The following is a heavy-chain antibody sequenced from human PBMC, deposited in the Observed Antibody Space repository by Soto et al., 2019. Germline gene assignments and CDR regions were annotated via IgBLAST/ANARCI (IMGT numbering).Heavy chain of an antibody. J-gene: IGHJ4*02. CDR2: IYGGGTT. CDR1: GFAVSSKY. V-gene: IGHV3-53*01. Sequence: EVQLVESGGGLIQPGGSLRLACAASGFAVSSKYITWVRQAPGKGLEWVSVIYGGGTTYYADSVKGRFTISRDTSKNTLYLQMTSLRAEDTAVYYCVQTTGWPGFDFWGQGTLVTVSS. CDR3: VQTTGWPGFDF. D-gene: IGHD6-19*01.